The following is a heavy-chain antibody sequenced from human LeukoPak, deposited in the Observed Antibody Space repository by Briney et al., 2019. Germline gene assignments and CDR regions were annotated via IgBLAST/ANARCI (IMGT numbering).Heavy chain of an antibody. J-gene: IGHJ4*02. CDR1: GFTFSSYG. CDR3: AKVILRYFDWLSLDY. CDR2: ISYDGSNK. D-gene: IGHD3-9*01. V-gene: IGHV3-30*18. Sequence: GGSLRLSCAASGFTFSSYGMHWVRQAPGKGLEWVAVISYDGSNKYYADSVKGRFTISRDNSKNTLYLQMNSLRAEDTAVYYCAKVILRYFDWLSLDYWGQGTLVTVSS.